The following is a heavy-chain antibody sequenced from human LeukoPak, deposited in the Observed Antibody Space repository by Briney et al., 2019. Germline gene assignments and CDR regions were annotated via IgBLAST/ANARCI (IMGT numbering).Heavy chain of an antibody. CDR3: AREHRWLSQTLPGDS. J-gene: IGHJ4*02. CDR2: INHSGST. V-gene: IGHV4-34*01. CDR1: GGSFSGYY. Sequence: SETLSLTCAVYGGSFSGYYWSWIRQPPGKGLEWIGEINHSGSTNYNPSLKSRVTISVDTSKNQFSLRLSSVTAADTAVYFCAREHRWLSQTLPGDSWGQGILVTVSS. D-gene: IGHD6-19*01.